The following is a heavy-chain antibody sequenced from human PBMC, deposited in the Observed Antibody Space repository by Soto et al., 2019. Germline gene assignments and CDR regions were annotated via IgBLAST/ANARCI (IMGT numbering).Heavy chain of an antibody. CDR1: GGSMASGDQC. CDR3: ARELPQRQGRNMDV. D-gene: IGHD1-1*01. Sequence: SETLSLTCTVTGGSMASGDQCWTWIRHRPGEGLEWFGYINHRGSLYYNPSLKSRVPMSVDTSKNQFSLNLSSVTAADTAVYYCARELPQRQGRNMDVWGQGTTVTVSS. V-gene: IGHV4-31*03. J-gene: IGHJ6*02. CDR2: INHRGSL.